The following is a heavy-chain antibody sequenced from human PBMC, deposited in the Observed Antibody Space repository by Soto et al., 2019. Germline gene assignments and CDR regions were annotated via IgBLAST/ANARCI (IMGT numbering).Heavy chain of an antibody. CDR2: ISYDGSNK. J-gene: IGHJ4*02. D-gene: IGHD3-22*01. V-gene: IGHV3-30-3*01. CDR1: GFTFSSYA. Sequence: GGSLRLSCAASGFTFSSYAMHWVRQAPGKGLEWVAVISYDGSNKYYADSVKGRFTISRDNSKNTLYLQMNSLRAEDTAVYYCARARSYYDSSGPDYWGQGTQVTVSS. CDR3: ARARSYYDSSGPDY.